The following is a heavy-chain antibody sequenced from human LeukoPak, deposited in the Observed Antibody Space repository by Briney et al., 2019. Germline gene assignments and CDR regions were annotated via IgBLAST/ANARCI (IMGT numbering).Heavy chain of an antibody. CDR2: ISYSGST. Sequence: SETLSLTCTVSGGSISSYYWSWIRQPPGKGLEWIGYISYSGSTNYNPSLKSRVTISVDTSKNQFSLKLSSVTTADAAVYYCARAYGANYRYDSWGQGTLVTVSS. D-gene: IGHD4/OR15-4a*01. CDR3: ARAYGANYRYDS. CDR1: GGSISSYY. J-gene: IGHJ4*02. V-gene: IGHV4-59*01.